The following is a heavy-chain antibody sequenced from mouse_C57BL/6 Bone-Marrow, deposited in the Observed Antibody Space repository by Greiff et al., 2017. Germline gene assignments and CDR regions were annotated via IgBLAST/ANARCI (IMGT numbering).Heavy chain of an antibody. Sequence: QVQLQQPGAELVRPGTSVKLSCKASGYTFTSYWMHWVKQRPGQGLEWIGVIDPSDSYTNYNQKFKGKATLTVDTSSSTAYMQLSSLTSEDSAVYYCAIYDGYPGRFDYWGQGTTLTVSS. CDR2: IDPSDSYT. D-gene: IGHD2-3*01. CDR3: AIYDGYPGRFDY. V-gene: IGHV1-59*01. J-gene: IGHJ2*01. CDR1: GYTFTSYW.